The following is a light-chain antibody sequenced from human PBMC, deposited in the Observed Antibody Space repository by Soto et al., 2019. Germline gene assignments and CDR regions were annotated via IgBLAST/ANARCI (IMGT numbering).Light chain of an antibody. Sequence: SYELTQPPSVSVSPGQTVSITCSGDKLGDKYTCWYQQEPGQSPVLVIYQHSQRPSGIPERFSGSNSGNTATLTISGTQAMDEADYYCQAWDSSTDVVFGGGTKLTVL. CDR2: QHS. J-gene: IGLJ2*01. V-gene: IGLV3-1*01. CDR1: KLGDKY. CDR3: QAWDSSTDVV.